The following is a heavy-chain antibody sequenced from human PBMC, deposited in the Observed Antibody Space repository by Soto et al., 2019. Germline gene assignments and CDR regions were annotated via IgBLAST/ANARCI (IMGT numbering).Heavy chain of an antibody. D-gene: IGHD3-10*01. CDR1: GFPFADYA. J-gene: IGHJ6*02. CDR3: AKDTHGSGTPGHYGMDV. CDR2: ISWSSGSI. Sequence: SLRLSCAASGFPFADYAMHLSRQAPGKGLEWVSGISWSSGSIGYADSVKGRFTISRDNAKNSLYLQMNSLRAEDTALYYCAKDTHGSGTPGHYGMDVWGQGTTVTVSS. V-gene: IGHV3-9*01.